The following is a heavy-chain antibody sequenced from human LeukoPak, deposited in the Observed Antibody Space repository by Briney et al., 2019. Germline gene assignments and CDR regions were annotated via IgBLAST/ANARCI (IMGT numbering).Heavy chain of an antibody. CDR2: IYYSGGT. CDR3: ARDRRYYDSSGTVYYDGMDV. Sequence: PSETLSLTCTVSGGSMSSYYWSWIRQPPGKGLEWIGYIYYSGGTNYNPSLKSRVTISVDTSKNQFSLKLSSVTAADTAVYYCARDRRYYDSSGTVYYDGMDVWGQGTMVTVSS. CDR1: GGSMSSYY. J-gene: IGHJ6*02. V-gene: IGHV4-59*01. D-gene: IGHD3-22*01.